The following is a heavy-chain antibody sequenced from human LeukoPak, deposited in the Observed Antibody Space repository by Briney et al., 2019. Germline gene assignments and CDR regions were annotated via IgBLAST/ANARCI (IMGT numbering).Heavy chain of an antibody. CDR1: GYTFTSYG. CDR3: AAAYCSSTSCYPPGPMDV. CDR2: ISAYNGNT. Sequence: ASVKVSCKASGYTFTSYGISWVRQAPGQGLEWMGWISAYNGNTNYAQKLQGRVTMTTDTSTSTAYMELRSLRSDDTAVYYCAAAYCSSTSCYPPGPMDVWGKGTTVTVSS. V-gene: IGHV1-18*01. J-gene: IGHJ6*03. D-gene: IGHD2-2*01.